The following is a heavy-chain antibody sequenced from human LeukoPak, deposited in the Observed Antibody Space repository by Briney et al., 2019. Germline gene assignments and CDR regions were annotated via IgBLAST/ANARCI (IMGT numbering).Heavy chain of an antibody. V-gene: IGHV1-24*01. CDR1: GYTLTELS. Sequence: ASVKVSCKVSGYTLTELSMHWVRQAPGKGLEWMGGFDPEDGETIYAQKFQGRVTMTEDTSTDTAYMELSSLSSVTAADTAVYYCARLIRIRFLERFLDYFDYWGQGTLVTVSS. CDR3: ARLIRIRFLERFLDYFDY. D-gene: IGHD3-3*01. CDR2: FDPEDGET. J-gene: IGHJ4*02.